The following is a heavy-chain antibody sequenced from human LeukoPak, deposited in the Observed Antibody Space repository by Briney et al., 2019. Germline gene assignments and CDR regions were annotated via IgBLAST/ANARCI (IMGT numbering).Heavy chain of an antibody. CDR3: ARIENTYDRKFDY. CDR2: IYYSGSA. Sequence: PSETLSLTCNVSGGSINSGSYYWGWIRQTPGKGLEWIGSIYYSGSAYFNPSLKSRVTMSVDTSKNQFSLKLSSVTAADTAVYFCARIENTYDRKFDYWGQGILVTVSS. J-gene: IGHJ4*02. D-gene: IGHD3-22*01. CDR1: GGSINSGSYY. V-gene: IGHV4-39*01.